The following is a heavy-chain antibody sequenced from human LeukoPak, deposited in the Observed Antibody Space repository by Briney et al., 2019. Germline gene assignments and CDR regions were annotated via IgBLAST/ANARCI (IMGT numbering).Heavy chain of an antibody. D-gene: IGHD1-1*01. CDR3: ARYVPVKTGTTRASFDY. V-gene: IGHV4-34*01. J-gene: IGHJ4*02. Sequence: ETLSLACAVYGGSFSGYYWSWIRQPPGKGLEWIGEINHSGSTNCAPSLKSRVSMSIDTSKSQFSLNLRSVTAADTAVYYCARYVPVKTGTTRASFDYWGQGALVTVSS. CDR1: GGSFSGYY. CDR2: INHSGST.